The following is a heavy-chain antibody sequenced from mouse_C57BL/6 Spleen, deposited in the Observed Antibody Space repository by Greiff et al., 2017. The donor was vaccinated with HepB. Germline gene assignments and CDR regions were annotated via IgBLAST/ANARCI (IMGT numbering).Heavy chain of an antibody. Sequence: EVKLVESGGGLVQPGGSLKLSCAASGFTFSDYYMYWVRQTPEKRLEWVAYISNGGGSTYYPDTVKGRFTISRDNAKNTLYLQMSRLKSEDTAMYYCARSYGSAWYFDVWGTGTTVTVSS. V-gene: IGHV5-12*01. CDR3: ARSYGSAWYFDV. J-gene: IGHJ1*03. CDR2: ISNGGGST. D-gene: IGHD1-1*01. CDR1: GFTFSDYY.